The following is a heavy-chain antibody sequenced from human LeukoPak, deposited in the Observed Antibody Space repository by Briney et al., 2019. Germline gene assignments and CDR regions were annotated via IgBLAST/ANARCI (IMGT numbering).Heavy chain of an antibody. CDR3: ARIIPEYSSSSYYFDY. V-gene: IGHV2-70*11. CDR1: GFSLSTSGMC. J-gene: IGHJ4*02. D-gene: IGHD6-6*01. CDR2: IDWDDDK. Sequence: SGPTLVNPTQTLTLTCTFSGFSLSTSGMCVSWIRQPPGKALEWLARIDWDDDKYYSTSLKTRLTISKDTSKNQVVLTMTNMDPVDTATYYCARIIPEYSSSSYYFDYWGQGTLVTVSS.